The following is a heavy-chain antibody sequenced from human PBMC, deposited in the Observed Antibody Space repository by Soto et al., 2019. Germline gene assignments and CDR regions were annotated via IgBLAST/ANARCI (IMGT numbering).Heavy chain of an antibody. Sequence: GESLNISCQCSGYTFSNFWIGWVRQLPGKGLEWMGIIYPGDHETRYSPSFHGKVTISADKSINTAYLQWSSLEASDTAFYFCARSPRSSQYFDYWGQGALVTVSS. CDR3: ARSPRSSQYFDY. D-gene: IGHD6-13*01. CDR2: IYPGDHET. V-gene: IGHV5-51*01. J-gene: IGHJ4*02. CDR1: GYTFSNFW.